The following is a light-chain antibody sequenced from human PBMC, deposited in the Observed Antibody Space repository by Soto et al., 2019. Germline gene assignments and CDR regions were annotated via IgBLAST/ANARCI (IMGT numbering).Light chain of an antibody. J-gene: IGLJ1*01. CDR2: EGT. CDR1: NSDVGTHNL. V-gene: IGLV2-23*03. Sequence: SVLTQPASVSGSPGQSITISCTGTNSDVGTHNLVSWYQQHPGKAPKLIIYEGTKRPSGVSNRFSGSKSGNTASLTISGLQAEDEADYYCCSYAGSSNVFGTGTKVTVL. CDR3: CSYAGSSNV.